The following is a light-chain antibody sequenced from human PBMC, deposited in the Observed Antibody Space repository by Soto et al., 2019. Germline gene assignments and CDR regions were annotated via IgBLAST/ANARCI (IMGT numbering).Light chain of an antibody. CDR3: QQSFSSPPRT. CDR1: QNIKTY. V-gene: IGKV1-39*01. J-gene: IGKJ1*01. CDR2: AAS. Sequence: DIQMTQSPSSLSASVGDSVTITCRASQNIKTYLNWYHQKPGKAPNLLIYAASSLHSGVPSRFSGSGSGTDFTLTISSLQPEDFATYYCQQSFSSPPRTFGQGTKVEIK.